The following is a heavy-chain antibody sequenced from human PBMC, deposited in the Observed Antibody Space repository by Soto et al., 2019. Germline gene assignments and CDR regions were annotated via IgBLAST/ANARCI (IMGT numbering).Heavy chain of an antibody. Sequence: QVQLVESGGGVVQPGRSLRLSCAASGFTFSSYGMHWVRQAPGKGLEWVAVIWYDGSNKYYADSVKGRFTISRDNSKNTLYQQMNSLRAEDTAVYYCARDPPFGGIAVARGGDYWGQGTLVTVSS. D-gene: IGHD6-19*01. J-gene: IGHJ4*02. CDR2: IWYDGSNK. V-gene: IGHV3-33*01. CDR3: ARDPPFGGIAVARGGDY. CDR1: GFTFSSYG.